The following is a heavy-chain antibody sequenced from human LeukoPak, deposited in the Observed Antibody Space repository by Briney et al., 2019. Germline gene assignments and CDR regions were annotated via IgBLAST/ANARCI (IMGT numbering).Heavy chain of an antibody. D-gene: IGHD5-18*01. CDR2: ISSSSIYR. Sequence: GGSLRLSCATSGLSFSTYSMNWVRQAPGKGLEWVSSISSSSIYRYYADSVKGRFTISRDNAKNSLYLQMNSLRAEDTAVYYCARVQRGYSYNPLGYYYYYMDVWGKGTTVTVSS. V-gene: IGHV3-21*01. CDR1: GLSFSTYS. CDR3: ARVQRGYSYNPLGYYYYYMDV. J-gene: IGHJ6*03.